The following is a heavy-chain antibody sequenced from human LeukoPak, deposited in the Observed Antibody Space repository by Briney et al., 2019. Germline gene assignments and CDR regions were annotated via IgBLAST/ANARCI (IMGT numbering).Heavy chain of an antibody. Sequence: SETLSLTCTVSGGSISNYYWSWIRQPPGKGLEWIGYINYSGSTNFNPSLKSRVTISVDTSKNQFSLKLSSVTAADTAVYYCAREYYYGSGSYYDYWGQGTLVTVSS. CDR2: INYSGST. J-gene: IGHJ4*02. CDR1: GGSISNYY. D-gene: IGHD3-10*01. CDR3: AREYYYGSGSYYDY. V-gene: IGHV4-59*01.